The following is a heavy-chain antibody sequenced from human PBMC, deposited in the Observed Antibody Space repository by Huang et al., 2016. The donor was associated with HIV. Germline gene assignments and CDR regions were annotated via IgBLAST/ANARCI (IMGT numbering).Heavy chain of an antibody. CDR1: GYSFTRQW. V-gene: IGHV5-51*03. Sequence: EVQLVQSGAEMKRPGESLKISCKVSGYSFTRQWIGWVRQMPGKGPEWMGSIYPGDSDVKYSPTFQGQVTISADNAISTAYLQWKSLKVSDTAMYFCARPPTYSDDGGYYIDAFGVWGRGTMVTVS. CDR3: ARPPTYSDDGGYYIDAFGV. J-gene: IGHJ3*01. D-gene: IGHD2-21*02. CDR2: IYPGDSDV.